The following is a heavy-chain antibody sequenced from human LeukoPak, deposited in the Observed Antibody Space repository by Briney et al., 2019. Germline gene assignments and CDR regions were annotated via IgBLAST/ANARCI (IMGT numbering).Heavy chain of an antibody. Sequence: SETLSLTCTVSGGSISSSSYYWGWIRQPPGKGLEWIGSIYYSGSTYYNPSLKSRVTISVDTSKNQFSLKLSSVTAANTAVYYCARDSSSGWMYYFDYWGQGTLVTVSS. CDR3: ARDSSSGWMYYFDY. CDR1: GGSISSSSYY. D-gene: IGHD6-19*01. V-gene: IGHV4-39*07. CDR2: IYYSGST. J-gene: IGHJ4*02.